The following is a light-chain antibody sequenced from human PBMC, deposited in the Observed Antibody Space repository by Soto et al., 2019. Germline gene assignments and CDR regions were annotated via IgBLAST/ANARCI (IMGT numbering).Light chain of an antibody. CDR1: QSVSSD. CDR3: QQRSNWPWT. J-gene: IGKJ1*01. CDR2: GAS. V-gene: IGKV3-15*01. Sequence: EIVMPQSPATLSVSPGERATLSCRASQSVSSDLAWYHQKPGQAPRLLIYGASTRATGIPARFSGSGSGTEFTLTISSLQSEDFAVYYCQQRSNWPWTFGQGTKVDIK.